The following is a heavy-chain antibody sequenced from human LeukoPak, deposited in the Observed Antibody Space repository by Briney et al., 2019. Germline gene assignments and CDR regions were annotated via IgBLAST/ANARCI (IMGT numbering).Heavy chain of an antibody. V-gene: IGHV3-7*01. J-gene: IGHJ4*02. CDR3: ARGLRYFDWLLDY. D-gene: IGHD3-9*01. Sequence: ANIKQDGSEKYYVDPVKGRFTISRDNAKNSLYLQMNTLRAEDTAVYYCARGLRYFDWLLDYWGQGTLVTVSS. CDR2: IKQDGSEK.